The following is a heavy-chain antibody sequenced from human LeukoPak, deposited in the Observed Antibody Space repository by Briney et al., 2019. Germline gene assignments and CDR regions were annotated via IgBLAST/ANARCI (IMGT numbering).Heavy chain of an antibody. Sequence: TGGSLRLSCAGSGFTFSSHSMNWVRQAPGQGLEWVSSISSGSGYMYYADSVKGRFTISRDNARNSLFLQMNSLRAEDTAIYYCARPTSTTSNDGFDIWGRGTMVTVSS. V-gene: IGHV3-21*01. J-gene: IGHJ3*02. D-gene: IGHD2-2*01. CDR1: GFTFSSHS. CDR2: ISSGSGYM. CDR3: ARPTSTTSNDGFDI.